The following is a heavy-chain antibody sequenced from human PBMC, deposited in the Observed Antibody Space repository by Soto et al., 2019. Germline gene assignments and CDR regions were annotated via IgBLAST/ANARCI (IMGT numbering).Heavy chain of an antibody. D-gene: IGHD3-22*01. V-gene: IGHV1-69*13. J-gene: IGHJ4*02. CDR3: ARDKPGDSSGYPDY. CDR2: IIPIFGTA. CDR1: GGTFSSYA. Sequence: GASVKVSCKASGGTFSSYAISWLRQAPGQGLEWMGGIIPIFGTANYAQKFQGRVTITADESTSTAYMELSSLRSEDTAVYYCARDKPGDSSGYPDYWGQGTLVTVPQ.